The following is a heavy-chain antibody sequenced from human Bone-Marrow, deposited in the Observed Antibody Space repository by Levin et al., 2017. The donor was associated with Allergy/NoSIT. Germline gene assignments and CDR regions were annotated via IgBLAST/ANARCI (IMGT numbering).Heavy chain of an antibody. Sequence: SLTCTVSAGSISGGDYFWSWIRQPPGKGLEWIGNIYYTGNTYYNPSLKSQVTISVDTSKNQFSLKLSSVTAADTAVYYCARGGGVATRRFDYWGQGTLVTVSS. CDR3: ARGGGVATRRFDY. CDR1: AGSISGGDYF. D-gene: IGHD5-24*01. CDR2: IYYTGNT. J-gene: IGHJ4*02. V-gene: IGHV4-30-4*01.